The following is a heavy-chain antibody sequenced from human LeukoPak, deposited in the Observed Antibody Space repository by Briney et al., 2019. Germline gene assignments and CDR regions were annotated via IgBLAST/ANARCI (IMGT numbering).Heavy chain of an antibody. CDR2: ISVYNGNT. J-gene: IGHJ3*02. Sequence: ASVKVSCKASGYTFTSYGMNWVRQAPGQRLEWMGWISVYNGNTKYAQKFQGRVTMTRDTSISTAYMELSRLRSDDTAVYYCAREAAAVPNAFDIWGQGTMVTVSS. D-gene: IGHD6-13*01. CDR1: GYTFTSYG. CDR3: AREAAAVPNAFDI. V-gene: IGHV1-18*01.